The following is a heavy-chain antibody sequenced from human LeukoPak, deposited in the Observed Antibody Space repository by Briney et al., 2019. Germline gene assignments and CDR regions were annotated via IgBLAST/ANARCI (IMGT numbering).Heavy chain of an antibody. CDR1: GYTFTASY. V-gene: IGHV1-69*13. J-gene: IGHJ1*01. CDR3: AGSTVTRLAEYFQH. CDR2: IIPIFGTA. D-gene: IGHD4-17*01. Sequence: ASVKVSCKASGYTFTASYIHWVRQAPGQGLEWMGGIIPIFGTANYAQKFQGRVTITADESTSTAYMELSSLRSEDTAVFYCAGSTVTRLAEYFQHWGQGTLVTVSS.